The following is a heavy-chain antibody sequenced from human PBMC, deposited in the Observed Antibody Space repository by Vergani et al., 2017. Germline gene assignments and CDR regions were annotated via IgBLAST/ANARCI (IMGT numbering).Heavy chain of an antibody. CDR1: GFTFSSYG. CDR3: AKGYSSGWYLSYYYYYMDV. CDR2: ISYDGSNK. V-gene: IGHV3-30*18. D-gene: IGHD6-19*01. J-gene: IGHJ6*03. Sequence: QVQLVESGGGVVQPGRSLRLSCAASGFTFSSYGMHWVRQAPGKGLEWVAVISYDGSNKYSADSVKGRFTISRDNSKNTLYLQMNSLRAEDTAVYYCAKGYSSGWYLSYYYYYMDVWGKGTTVTVSS.